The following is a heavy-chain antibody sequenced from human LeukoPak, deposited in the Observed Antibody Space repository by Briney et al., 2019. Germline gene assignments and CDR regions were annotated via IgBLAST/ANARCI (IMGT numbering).Heavy chain of an antibody. CDR2: IYYSGST. CDR1: GGSISSYY. D-gene: IGHD3-3*01. J-gene: IGHJ5*02. Sequence: SETLSLTCTVSGGSISSYYWSWIRQPPGKGLEWIGYIYYSGSTNYNPSLKSRVTISVGTSKNQFSLKLSSVTAADTAVYYCARGGYDFWSGYNWFDPWGQGTLVTVSS. V-gene: IGHV4-59*01. CDR3: ARGGYDFWSGYNWFDP.